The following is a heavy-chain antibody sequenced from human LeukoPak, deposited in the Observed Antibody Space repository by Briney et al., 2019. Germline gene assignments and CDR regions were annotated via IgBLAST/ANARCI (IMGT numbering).Heavy chain of an antibody. J-gene: IGHJ4*02. CDR1: GFTFSTYW. V-gene: IGHV3-74*01. CDR2: ISSDGSNT. Sequence: PGGSLRLSCAASGFTFSTYWMHWVRQAPGKGLVWVSRISSDGSNTNYADSVKGRFTISRDNAKNSLYLQMNSLRAEDTAVYYCARELEWELLGYFDYWGQGTLVTVSS. CDR3: ARELEWELLGYFDY. D-gene: IGHD1-26*01.